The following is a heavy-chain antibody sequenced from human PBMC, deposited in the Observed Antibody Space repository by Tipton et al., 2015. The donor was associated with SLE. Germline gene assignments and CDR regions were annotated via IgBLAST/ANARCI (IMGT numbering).Heavy chain of an antibody. CDR2: IYATGSS. J-gene: IGHJ3*01. CDR3: ARSLDTFDV. CDR1: GDSISSGGYH. Sequence: LRLSCTVSGDSISSGGYHWNWIRQPAGNGLEGIGRIYATGSSYYNPSLNSRVTTSVDTSKNQFSLRLSSVTAADTAVYYCARSLDTFDVWGQGTMVTVSS. V-gene: IGHV4-61*02.